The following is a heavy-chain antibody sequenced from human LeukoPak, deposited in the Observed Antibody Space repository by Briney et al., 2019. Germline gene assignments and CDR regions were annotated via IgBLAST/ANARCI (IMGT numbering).Heavy chain of an antibody. Sequence: PGGSLRLSCAASGFTFSSYWMHWVRQAPGKGLVWVSRINSDGSSTSYADSVKGRFTISRDNSKNTPYLQMNSLRAEDTAVYYCARGGDSLNFDYWGQGTLVTVSS. J-gene: IGHJ4*02. CDR1: GFTFSSYW. V-gene: IGHV3-74*01. CDR2: INSDGSST. CDR3: ARGGDSLNFDY. D-gene: IGHD3-9*01.